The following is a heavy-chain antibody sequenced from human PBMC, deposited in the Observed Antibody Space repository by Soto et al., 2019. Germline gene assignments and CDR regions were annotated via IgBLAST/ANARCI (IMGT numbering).Heavy chain of an antibody. CDR2: VRPHNGDT. V-gene: IGHV1-18*04. J-gene: IGHJ4*02. D-gene: IGHD5-18*01. Sequence: ASVKVSSKTSGYVFTSFDISWVRQAPAQGLEWMGGVRPHNGDTKYSEKFQGRVTMTSDTSTTTAAMELRGLSSDDKAASFCFRTCLAGYRTPYYYFDYWGQGTQVTVSS. CDR1: GYVFTSFD. CDR3: FRTCLAGYRTPYYYFDY.